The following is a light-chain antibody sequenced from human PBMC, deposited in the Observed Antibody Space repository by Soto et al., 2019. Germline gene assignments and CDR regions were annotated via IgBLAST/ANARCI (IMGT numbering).Light chain of an antibody. J-gene: IGKJ5*01. CDR3: QQYGGSPIT. CDR1: QIISNNY. V-gene: IGKV3-20*01. CDR2: DAS. Sequence: EIALTQSPGTLSLSPGERATLSCRASQIISNNYLAWYQQKPGRAPRLLIYDASSRATGIPDRFSGSGSGTDFTLTITRPEPEDFVIYYCQQYGGSPITFGQGTRLEIK.